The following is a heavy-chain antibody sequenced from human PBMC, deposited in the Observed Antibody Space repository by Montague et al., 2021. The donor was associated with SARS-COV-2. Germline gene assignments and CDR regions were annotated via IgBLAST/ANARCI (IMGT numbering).Heavy chain of an antibody. CDR3: ARRVYYDSAGDDWHVDL. Sequence: SETLSLTCTVSGGSINDHYRSWIRQSPGKGLEWIGYISSNGKTNYNPSLKSRVTLSADASRNEFSLKLDSVTAADTAVYFCARRVYYDSAGDDWHVDLWGRGMLVTVSS. CDR2: ISSNGKT. D-gene: IGHD3-16*01. CDR1: GGSINDHY. J-gene: IGHJ2*01. V-gene: IGHV4-4*09.